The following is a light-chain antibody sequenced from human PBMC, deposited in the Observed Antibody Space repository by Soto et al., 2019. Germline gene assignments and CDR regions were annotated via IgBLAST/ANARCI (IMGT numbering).Light chain of an antibody. Sequence: EIVLTQSQATLSVSPGERVTLSFRASQNLHSFLNWYQQKPGQAPRLLIYDTSTRAAAIPARFSASGSGTDFTLTVSSLEPEDFALYYCQQRSNRITFGQGTRLEI. V-gene: IGKV3-11*01. CDR1: QNLHSF. CDR3: QQRSNRIT. CDR2: DTS. J-gene: IGKJ5*01.